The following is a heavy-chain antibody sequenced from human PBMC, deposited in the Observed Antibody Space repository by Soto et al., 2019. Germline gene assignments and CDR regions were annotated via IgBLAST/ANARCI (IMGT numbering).Heavy chain of an antibody. Sequence: VACGSSGGVGCCWSWIRKHPGKGLEWIGYIYYSGSTYYNPSLKSRVTISVDTSKNQFSLKLSSVTAADTAVYYCARTEMTTLPNFAYWGHGTQVTVSS. V-gene: IGHV4-31*02. CDR2: IYYSGST. CDR3: ARTEMTTLPNFAY. J-gene: IGHJ4*01. CDR1: CGSSGGVGCC. D-gene: IGHD4-17*01.